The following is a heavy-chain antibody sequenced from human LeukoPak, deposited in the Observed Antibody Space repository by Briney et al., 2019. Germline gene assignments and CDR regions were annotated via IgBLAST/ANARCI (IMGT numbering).Heavy chain of an antibody. CDR2: IYYSGST. D-gene: IGHD3-22*01. J-gene: IGHJ4*02. CDR3: ASSSYYYDRSGYSPFDY. CDR1: GGSISSYY. V-gene: IGHV4-59*01. Sequence: SETLSLTCTVSGGSISSYYWSWIRQPPGQGLEWIGYIYYSGSTNYNPSVKSRVTISVDTSKDQFSLKLSSVTAADTAVYYCASSSYYYDRSGYSPFDYWGQGTLVTVSS.